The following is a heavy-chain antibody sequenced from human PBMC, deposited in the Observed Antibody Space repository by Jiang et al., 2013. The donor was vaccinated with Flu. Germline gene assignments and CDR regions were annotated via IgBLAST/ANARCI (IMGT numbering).Heavy chain of an antibody. CDR1: GFSFSGSGVG. CDR2: IYWDDDK. D-gene: IGHD2-15*01. J-gene: IGHJ4*02. Sequence: KPTQTLTLTCTFSGFSFSGSGVGVGWIRQPPGKALEWLALIYWDDDKRYSPSLQSRLTITKDTSKNQVVLTMTNMDPVDTATYYCAHDRCTGGSCPFGYWGQGTLVTVSS. V-gene: IGHV2-5*02. CDR3: AHDRCTGGSCPFGY.